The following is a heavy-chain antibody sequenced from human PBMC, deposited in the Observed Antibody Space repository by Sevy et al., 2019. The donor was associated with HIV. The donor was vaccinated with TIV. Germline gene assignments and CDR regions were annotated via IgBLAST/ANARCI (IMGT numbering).Heavy chain of an antibody. CDR2: ISNSGANT. CDR3: AKEWTLLSDWYGEFDY. J-gene: IGHJ4*02. D-gene: IGHD6-19*01. Sequence: GGSLRLSCAASGFTFTNYGMHWVRQAPGKGLEWVSGISNSGANTYYADSVRGRFTVSRDNSKKTVNLQLNSLRAEDTAIYYCAKEWTLLSDWYGEFDYWGQGTLVTVSS. V-gene: IGHV3-23*01. CDR1: GFTFTNYG.